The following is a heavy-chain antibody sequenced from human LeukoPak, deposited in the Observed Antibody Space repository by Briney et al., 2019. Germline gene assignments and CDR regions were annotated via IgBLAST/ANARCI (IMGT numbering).Heavy chain of an antibody. Sequence: SETLSLTCAVYGGSFSGYYWSWIRQPPGKGLEWIGEVHHSGRINYNPSLKSRITVSVDTSKNQFPLKLSSVTAADTAVYYCARGAYSSSFWDWFDPWGQGTLVTVSS. D-gene: IGHD6-6*01. V-gene: IGHV4-34*01. J-gene: IGHJ5*02. CDR3: ARGAYSSSFWDWFDP. CDR1: GGSFSGYY. CDR2: VHHSGRI.